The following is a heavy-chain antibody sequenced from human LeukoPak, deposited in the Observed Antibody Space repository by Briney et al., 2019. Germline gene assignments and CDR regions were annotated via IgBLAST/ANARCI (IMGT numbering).Heavy chain of an antibody. J-gene: IGHJ4*02. Sequence: GGSLRLSCAASGFTFSSYSMNWVRQAPGKGLEWVSSISSSRSYIYYADSVKGRFTISRDNAKNSLYLQMNSLRAEDTAVYYCARSKYARGALDYWGQGTLVTVSS. V-gene: IGHV3-21*01. CDR1: GFTFSSYS. CDR3: ARSKYARGALDY. D-gene: IGHD3-10*01. CDR2: ISSSRSYI.